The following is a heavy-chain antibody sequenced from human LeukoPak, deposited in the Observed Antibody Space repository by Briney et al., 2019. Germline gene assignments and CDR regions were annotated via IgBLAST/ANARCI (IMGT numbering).Heavy chain of an antibody. V-gene: IGHV3-48*03. D-gene: IGHD2-15*01. J-gene: IGHJ3*01. CDR1: GFTFSSYE. CDR2: ISSSGSTI. CDR3: ARESEHSVSQVDFDL. Sequence: PGGSLRLSCAASGFTFSSYEMNWVRQAPGKGLEWVSYISSSGSTIYYADSVKGRFTISRDNAKNSLYLQMNSLRAEDTAVYYCARESEHSVSQVDFDLWGQGTMVTVSS.